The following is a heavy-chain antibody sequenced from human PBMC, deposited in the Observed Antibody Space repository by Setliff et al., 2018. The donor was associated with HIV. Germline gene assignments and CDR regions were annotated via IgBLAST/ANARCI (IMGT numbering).Heavy chain of an antibody. D-gene: IGHD6-13*01. V-gene: IGHV1-46*01. CDR3: ARVKQQLAPFDY. CDR2: INPSGGTT. J-gene: IGHJ4*02. Sequence: ASVKVSCKASGYTFTTYFLHWVRQAPGQGPEWTGIINPSGGTTEYAQKFQGRVTMTRDTSTSTVYMELRSLKSEDTAVYYCARVKQQLAPFDYWGQGTLVTVSS. CDR1: GYTFTTYF.